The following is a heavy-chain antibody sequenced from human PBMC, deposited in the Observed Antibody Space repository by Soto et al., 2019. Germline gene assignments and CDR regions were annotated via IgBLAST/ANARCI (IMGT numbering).Heavy chain of an antibody. CDR3: AKAGGRVVDAYDT. D-gene: IGHD3-3*01. J-gene: IGHJ5*02. CDR2: VSDTGSNP. Sequence: QPGGSLRLSCEASGLTFRSYALSWVRQAPGRGLEWVSGVSDTGSNPYYADSVKGRFTISRDNSKNTLSLQMKSLRADDTAMYYCAKAGGRVVDAYDTWGQGTLVTVSS. V-gene: IGHV3-23*01. CDR1: GLTFRSYA.